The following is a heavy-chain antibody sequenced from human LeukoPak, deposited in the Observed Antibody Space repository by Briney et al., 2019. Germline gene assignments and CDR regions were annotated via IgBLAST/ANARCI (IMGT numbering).Heavy chain of an antibody. Sequence: GGSLRLSCAASGFTFSSYAMSWVRQAPGKGLEWVSAISGSGGSTYYADSVKGRFTISRDNSKNTLYLQMNSLRAEDTAVYYCAKNYYGSGNYYYYYMDVWGKGTTVTVSS. J-gene: IGHJ6*03. D-gene: IGHD3-10*01. CDR2: ISGSGGST. V-gene: IGHV3-23*01. CDR3: AKNYYGSGNYYYYYMDV. CDR1: GFTFSSYA.